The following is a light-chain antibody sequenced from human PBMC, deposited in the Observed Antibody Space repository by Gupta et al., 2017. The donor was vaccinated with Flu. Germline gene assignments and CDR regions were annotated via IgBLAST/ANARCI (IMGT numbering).Light chain of an antibody. J-gene: IGKJ1*01. CDR2: VAS. CDR3: QQVNSYPWT. Sequence: DILLTQSPSFLSASVGDRVTITCRASQGISTYLAWYQHKPGKAPNLLIYVASILQTGVPSRFCGSGSGTEFTLTISSLQAEDFATYYCQQVNSYPWTFGQGTKVEIK. V-gene: IGKV1-9*01. CDR1: QGISTY.